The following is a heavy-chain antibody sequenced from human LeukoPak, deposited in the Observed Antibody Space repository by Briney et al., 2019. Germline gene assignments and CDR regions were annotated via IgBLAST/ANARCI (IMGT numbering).Heavy chain of an antibody. D-gene: IGHD5-24*01. CDR1: GFTFSSYS. CDR2: ISSSSSYI. V-gene: IGHV3-21*01. CDR3: ASQDGYKSTSISWFDP. Sequence: GGSLRLSCAASGFTFSSYSMNWVRQAPGKGQEWVSSISSSSSYIYYADSVKGRFTISRDNAKNSLYLQRNSLRAEDTAVYYCASQDGYKSTSISWFDPWGQGTLVTVSS. J-gene: IGHJ5*02.